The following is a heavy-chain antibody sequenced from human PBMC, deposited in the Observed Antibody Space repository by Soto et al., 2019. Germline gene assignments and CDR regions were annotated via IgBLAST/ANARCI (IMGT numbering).Heavy chain of an antibody. CDR3: ARDSRNYHYYMDV. CDR2: ISLSSSTI. J-gene: IGHJ6*03. Sequence: EVQLVESGGGLVQPGGSLRLSCAASGFTFSSYNMNWVRQAPGKGLEWISDISLSSSTIFYADSVKGRFTISRDNAKNSLYLQMNSLRAEDTAVYYCARDSRNYHYYMDVWGKGTTVTVSS. CDR1: GFTFSSYN. V-gene: IGHV3-48*01.